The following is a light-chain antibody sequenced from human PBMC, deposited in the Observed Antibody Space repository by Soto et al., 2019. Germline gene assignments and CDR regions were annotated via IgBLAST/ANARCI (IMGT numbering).Light chain of an antibody. CDR2: DAS. Sequence: DIQMTQSPSSLSASVGDRVTITCQASQDISNYLNWYQQKPGKATMLLISDASNLETGVPSRFSGSGSGPDFTFTISSLQPEDIATYFCQQCDDLTLTFGGGTKVEI. CDR3: QQCDDLTLT. CDR1: QDISNY. V-gene: IGKV1-33*01. J-gene: IGKJ4*01.